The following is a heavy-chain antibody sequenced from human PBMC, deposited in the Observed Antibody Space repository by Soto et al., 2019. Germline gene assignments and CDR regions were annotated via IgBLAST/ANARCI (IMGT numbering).Heavy chain of an antibody. J-gene: IGHJ2*01. CDR3: ARDLNLPSLYSSGWYWYFDL. V-gene: IGHV1-18*01. CDR1: GYTFTSYG. CDR2: ISAYNGNT. Sequence: GASVKVSCKASGYTFTSYGISWVRQAPGQGLEWMGWISAYNGNTNYAQKLQGRVTMTTDTSTSTAYMELRSLRSDDTAVYCCARDLNLPSLYSSGWYWYFDLWGRGTLVTVSS. D-gene: IGHD6-19*01.